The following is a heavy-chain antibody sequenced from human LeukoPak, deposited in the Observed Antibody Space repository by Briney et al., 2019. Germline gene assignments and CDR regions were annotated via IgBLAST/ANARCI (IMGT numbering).Heavy chain of an antibody. J-gene: IGHJ4*02. CDR1: GYDFTNYW. Sequence: GGSLKISCKGSGYDFTNYWIGWVRQMPGKGLEWMGIIQPGDSDTRYSPSFEGQVTISTDKSISTAYLQWSSLKASDTAMYYCARSQFYYDNSGSDYWGQGTLVTVSS. CDR2: IQPGDSDT. CDR3: ARSQFYYDNSGSDY. V-gene: IGHV5-51*01. D-gene: IGHD3-22*01.